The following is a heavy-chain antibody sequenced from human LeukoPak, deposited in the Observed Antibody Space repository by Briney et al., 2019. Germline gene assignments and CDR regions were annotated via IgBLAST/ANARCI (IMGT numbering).Heavy chain of an antibody. CDR3: ASIGCSSTSCYHNWFDP. CDR2: INHSGST. D-gene: IGHD2-2*01. J-gene: IGHJ5*02. V-gene: IGHV4-34*01. CDR1: GGSFSGYY. Sequence: PSETLSLTCAVYGGSFSGYYWSWIRQPPGKGLEWIGEINHSGSTNYNPSLKSRVTISVDTSKNQLSLKLSSVTAADTAVYYCASIGCSSTSCYHNWFDPWGQGTLVTVSS.